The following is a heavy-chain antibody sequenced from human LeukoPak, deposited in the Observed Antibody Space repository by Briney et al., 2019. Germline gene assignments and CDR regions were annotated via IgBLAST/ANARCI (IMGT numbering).Heavy chain of an antibody. CDR2: INHSGST. CDR3: ARGRCSGGSRYSGRYYFDY. V-gene: IGHV4-34*01. D-gene: IGHD2-15*01. J-gene: IGHJ4*02. CDR1: GGSFSGYY. Sequence: SETLSLTCAVYGGSFSGYYWSWIRQPPGKGLDWIGEINHSGSTNYNPSLKSRVTISVDTSKNQFSLKLSSVTAADTAVYYCARGRCSGGSRYSGRYYFDYWGQGTLVTVSS.